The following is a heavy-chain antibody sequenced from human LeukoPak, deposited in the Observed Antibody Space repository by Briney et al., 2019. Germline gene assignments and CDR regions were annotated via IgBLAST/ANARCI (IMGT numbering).Heavy chain of an antibody. J-gene: IGHJ4*02. CDR3: ARGGGGVAGQLSPDY. D-gene: IGHD6-19*01. V-gene: IGHV1-46*01. Sequence: ASVKVSYKASEYTFTSYYMHWLRQAPGQGLEWMGIINPSGGSTSYAQKFQGRVTMTRDTSTYTVYMELSSLRSEDTAVYYCARGGGGVAGQLSPDYWGQGTLVTVSP. CDR1: EYTFTSYY. CDR2: INPSGGST.